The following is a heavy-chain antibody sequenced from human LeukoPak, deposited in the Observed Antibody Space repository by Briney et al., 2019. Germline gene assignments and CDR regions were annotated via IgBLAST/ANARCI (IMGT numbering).Heavy chain of an antibody. J-gene: IGHJ3*01. CDR1: GFTFSSYW. CDR2: IKTDGSST. D-gene: IGHD5/OR15-5a*01. V-gene: IGHV3-74*01. CDR3: ARGVSGTGPNL. Sequence: TGGSLRLSCAASGFTFSSYWMHWVRQAPGKGLVWVSRIKTDGSSTDYADSVKGRFTISRDNAKNTMYLQMNSLRAEDTAVYYCARGVSGTGPNLWGIGTMVTVSS.